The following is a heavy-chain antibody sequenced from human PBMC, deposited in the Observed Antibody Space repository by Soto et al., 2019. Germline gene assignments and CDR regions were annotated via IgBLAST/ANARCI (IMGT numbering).Heavy chain of an antibody. CDR1: GFTFSSYG. D-gene: IGHD3-22*01. CDR2: ISYDGGNK. J-gene: IGHJ4*02. V-gene: IGHV3-30*18. Sequence: QVQLVESGGGVVQPGRSLRLSCAASGFTFSSYGIHWVRQAPGKGLEWVAVISYDGGNKHYADSVQGRFTISRDNSKNTLYLQRNSLRAEDTAVYYCAKDTYYFDSSGYYVFDSWGQGTLVTVSS. CDR3: AKDTYYFDSSGYYVFDS.